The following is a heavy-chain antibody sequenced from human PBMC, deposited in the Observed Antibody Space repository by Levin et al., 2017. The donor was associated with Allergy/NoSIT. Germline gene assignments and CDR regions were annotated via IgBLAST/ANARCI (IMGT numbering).Heavy chain of an antibody. CDR1: GGSVSSADCQ. J-gene: IGHJ4*02. V-gene: IGHV4-30-4*01. D-gene: IGHD3-22*01. CDR2: ISHSGST. CDR3: ARDYYDSRGSYFRTFDY. Sequence: SQTLSLTCTVSGGSVSSADCQWTWIRQSPGKGLEWIGSISHSGSTYYNLSLKSRISISVDASKNQFSLKLSSVTASDTAVYYCARDYYDSRGSYFRTFDYWGQGSLVTVSS.